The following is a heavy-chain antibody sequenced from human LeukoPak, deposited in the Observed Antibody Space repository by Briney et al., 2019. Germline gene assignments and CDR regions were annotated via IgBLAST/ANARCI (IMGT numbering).Heavy chain of an antibody. J-gene: IGHJ4*02. CDR3: AKYRSGGYWASTMYYLDT. Sequence: GSLRLSCVASGLTFSSYAFTWVRQAPGRGLEWVSGISAGGDAYYADSVKGRFIISRDNSKNTVHLQMNTLRADDTAVYSCAKYRSGGYWASTMYYLDTWGQGILVSVSS. CDR1: GLTFSSYA. V-gene: IGHV3-23*01. D-gene: IGHD3-10*01. CDR2: ISAGGDA.